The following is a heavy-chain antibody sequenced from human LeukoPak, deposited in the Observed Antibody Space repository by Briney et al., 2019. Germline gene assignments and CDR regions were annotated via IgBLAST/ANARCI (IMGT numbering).Heavy chain of an antibody. CDR3: AKDGLMRFFDY. J-gene: IGHJ4*02. V-gene: IGHV3-30*18. CDR1: GFTFSSYG. Sequence: GGSLRLSCAASGFTFSSYGMHWVRQAPGKGLEWVAVISYDGSHKYYADSVKGRFTISRDNSKNTLYLQMNSLRADDTAVYHCAKDGLMRFFDYWGQGTLVTVSS. D-gene: IGHD2-8*01. CDR2: ISYDGSHK.